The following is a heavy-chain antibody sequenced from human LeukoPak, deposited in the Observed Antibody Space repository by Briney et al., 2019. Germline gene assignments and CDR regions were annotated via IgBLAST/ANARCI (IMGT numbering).Heavy chain of an antibody. Sequence: GGSLRLSCAASGFTFSSYAMSWVRQAPGKGLEWVSAISGSGGSTYYADSVKGRFTISRDNSKNTLYLQMNSLRAEDTAVYYCAKNYDSSGYYYGPGGYFYYWGQGTLVTVSS. CDR1: GFTFSSYA. V-gene: IGHV3-23*01. J-gene: IGHJ4*02. D-gene: IGHD3-22*01. CDR2: ISGSGGST. CDR3: AKNYDSSGYYYGPGGYFYY.